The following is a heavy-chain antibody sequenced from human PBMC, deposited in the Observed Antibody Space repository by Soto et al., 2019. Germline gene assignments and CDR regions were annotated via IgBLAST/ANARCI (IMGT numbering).Heavy chain of an antibody. V-gene: IGHV3-15*01. CDR2: IKSKTDGGTT. J-gene: IGHJ4*02. Sequence: EVQLVESGGGLVKPGGSLRLSCAASGFTFSNAWMSWVRQAPGKGLEWVGRIKSKTDGGTTDYAAPVKGRFTISRDDSKNTLYLQMNSLKTEDTAVYFCTTTELWFGELDYLTDYWGQGTLVTVSS. D-gene: IGHD3-10*01. CDR3: TTTELWFGELDYLTDY. CDR1: GFTFSNAW.